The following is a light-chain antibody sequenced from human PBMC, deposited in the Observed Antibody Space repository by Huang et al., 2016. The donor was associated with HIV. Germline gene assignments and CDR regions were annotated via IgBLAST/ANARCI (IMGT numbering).Light chain of an antibody. CDR3: QQYNNWPPEET. CDR1: QSVSSN. V-gene: IGKV3-15*01. J-gene: IGKJ3*01. Sequence: EIVMTQSPATLSVSPGERATLSCRASQSVSSNLAWYQQKPGQSPRLLIYGASTRATGSPARFSGSGSGTEFTLTISSLQSEDFALYYCQQYNNWPPEETFGPGTKVDIK. CDR2: GAS.